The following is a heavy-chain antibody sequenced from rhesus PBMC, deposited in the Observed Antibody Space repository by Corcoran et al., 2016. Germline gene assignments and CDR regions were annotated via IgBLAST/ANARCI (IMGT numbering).Heavy chain of an antibody. J-gene: IGHJ4*01. D-gene: IGHD3-34*01. CDR3: ARDLIRAPEVIIDY. V-gene: IGHV3-54*02. Sequence: EVQLVESGGGLVQPGGSLRLSCAASGFTFSSYGMHWVRQAPGKGLEWVAVISYDGRKKYYADSEKERCTISRDNSKNMLYLQMNNLKWEDTAGYYCARDLIRAPEVIIDYGGQGVLVTVSS. CDR1: GFTFSSYG. CDR2: ISYDGRKK.